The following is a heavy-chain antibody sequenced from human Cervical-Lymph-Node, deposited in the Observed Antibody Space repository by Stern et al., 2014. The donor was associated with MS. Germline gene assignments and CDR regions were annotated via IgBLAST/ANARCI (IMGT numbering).Heavy chain of an antibody. J-gene: IGHJ4*02. CDR2: ISWNSGNI. V-gene: IGHV3-9*01. Sequence: EVQLVESGGGLVQPGRSLRLSCAASGFTFDDYAIHWVRHAPGKGLEWVSGISWNSGNIGYADSVKGRFTISRDNAKNSLYLQMNSLRAEDTALYYCAKDINLRGTYYFDYWGQGTLVTVSS. CDR1: GFTFDDYA. CDR3: AKDINLRGTYYFDY. D-gene: IGHD2-15*01.